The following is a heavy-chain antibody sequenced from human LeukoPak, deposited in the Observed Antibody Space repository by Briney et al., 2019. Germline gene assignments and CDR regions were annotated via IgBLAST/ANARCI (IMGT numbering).Heavy chain of an antibody. D-gene: IGHD3-10*01. V-gene: IGHV3-23*01. CDR1: GFTFSAYW. CDR3: ATPDGSGSYPYYFDY. CDR2: ISGSGGST. Sequence: GGSLRLSCAASGFTFSAYWMSWVRQAPGKGLEWVSAISGSGGSTYYADSVKGRFTISRDNSKNTLYLQMNSLRAEDTAVYYCATPDGSGSYPYYFDYWGQGTLVTVSS. J-gene: IGHJ4*02.